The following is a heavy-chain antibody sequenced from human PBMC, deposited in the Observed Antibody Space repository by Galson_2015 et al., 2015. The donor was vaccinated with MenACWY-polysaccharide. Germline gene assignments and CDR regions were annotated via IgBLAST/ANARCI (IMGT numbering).Heavy chain of an antibody. CDR3: ARRIPLWYQFDP. J-gene: IGHJ5*02. Sequence: TLSLTCTVSGGSISRGGYYWSWIRQHPGKGLEWIGYMYYSGSTYYNPSLQSRVTISVDTSKNQFSLKLNSVTAADTAEYYCARRIPLWYQFDPWGQGTLVTVSS. CDR1: GGSISRGGYY. D-gene: IGHD5-18*01. CDR2: MYYSGST. V-gene: IGHV4-31*03.